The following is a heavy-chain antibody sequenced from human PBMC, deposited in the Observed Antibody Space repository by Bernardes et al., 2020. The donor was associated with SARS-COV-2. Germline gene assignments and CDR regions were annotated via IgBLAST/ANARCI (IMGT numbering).Heavy chain of an antibody. V-gene: IGHV2-5*02. CDR2: IYWDDDE. J-gene: IGHJ4*02. Sequence: SCPTLVKPTQTLTLTCTFSGFSLSTSGVNVGWIRQPPGKALEWLALIYWDDDEYYSPSLESRLTITKDTAKNQVVLTMTNMDPVDTATYYCARSGTDSSMAPITFDYWGQGILVTVSS. CDR1: GFSLSTSGVN. D-gene: IGHD5-18*01. CDR3: ARSGTDSSMAPITFDY.